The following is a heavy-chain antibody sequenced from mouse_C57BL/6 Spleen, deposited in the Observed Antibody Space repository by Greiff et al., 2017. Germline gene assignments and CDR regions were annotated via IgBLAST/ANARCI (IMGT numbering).Heavy chain of an antibody. J-gene: IGHJ3*01. CDR1: GYTFTSYW. V-gene: IGHV1-55*01. Sequence: QVQLQQPGAELVKPGASVKMSCKASGYTFTSYWITWVKQRPGQGLEWIGDIYPGSGSTNYNEKFKSKATLTVDTSSSTAYMQLSSLTSEDSAVYYCALSYYEYSGFSCWGKEALVTVSA. CDR3: ALSYYEYSGFSC. D-gene: IGHD2-4*01. CDR2: IYPGSGST.